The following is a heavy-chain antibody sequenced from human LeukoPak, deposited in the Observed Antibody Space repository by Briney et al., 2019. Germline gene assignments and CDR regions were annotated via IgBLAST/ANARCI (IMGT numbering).Heavy chain of an antibody. CDR2: INPKSGDT. CDR1: RYIFTGYQ. V-gene: IGHV1-2*02. J-gene: IGHJ4*02. D-gene: IGHD3-10*01. Sequence: ASVNVSCKASRYIFTGYQIHWVRQAPGEGLEWMGWINPKSGDTNYAQNFRDRVTVTRDSSVSTVYMELNSLRSDDTALYYCAREGRWESGYKFGSGTSALDFWGQGTLVSASS. CDR3: AREGRWESGYKFGSGTSALDF.